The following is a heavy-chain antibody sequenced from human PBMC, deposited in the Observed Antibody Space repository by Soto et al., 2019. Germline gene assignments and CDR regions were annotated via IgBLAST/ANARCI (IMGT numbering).Heavy chain of an antibody. D-gene: IGHD4-4*01. CDR1: GFTFSDFY. CDR2: ITSSGSYT. J-gene: IGHJ5*02. CDR3: VIAHYRNYAIGFDP. V-gene: IGHV3-11*06. Sequence: QVQLVESGGGLVKPGGSLRLSCAASGFTFSDFYMSWIRQAPGKGLECISYITSSGSYTNYADSVKGRFTISRDNAKNSLYLQMNGLRAGDTAVYYCVIAHYRNYAIGFDPWGQGTLVTVSS.